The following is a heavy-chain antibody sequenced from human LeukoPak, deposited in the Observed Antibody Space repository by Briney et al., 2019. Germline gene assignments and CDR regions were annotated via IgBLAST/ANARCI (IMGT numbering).Heavy chain of an antibody. D-gene: IGHD2-15*01. Sequence: GASVKVSCKASGYTFTSYGISWVRQAPGQGVEWMGWISAYNGSTNYAQKLQGRVTMTTDTSTSTAYVELRSLRSDDTAVYYCARDLGVDIVVVVAATPYVVDYWGQGTLVTVSS. CDR2: ISAYNGST. J-gene: IGHJ4*02. CDR1: GYTFTSYG. V-gene: IGHV1-18*01. CDR3: ARDLGVDIVVVVAATPYVVDY.